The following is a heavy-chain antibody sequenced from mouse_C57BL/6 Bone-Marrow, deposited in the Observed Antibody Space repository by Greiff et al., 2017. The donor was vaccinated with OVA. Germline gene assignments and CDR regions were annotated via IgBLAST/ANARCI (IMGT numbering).Heavy chain of an antibody. V-gene: IGHV1-64*01. J-gene: IGHJ2*01. D-gene: IGHD2-4*01. CDR2: IHPNSGST. Sequence: QVQLQQPGAELVKPGASVKLSCKASGYTFTSYWMHWVKQRPGQGLEWIGMIHPNSGSTKYNEKFKSKATLTVDKSSSTAYMQLSSLTSEDSAVYYCARSGIYYDYDDYFDYWGQGTTLTVSS. CDR3: ARSGIYYDYDDYFDY. CDR1: GYTFTSYW.